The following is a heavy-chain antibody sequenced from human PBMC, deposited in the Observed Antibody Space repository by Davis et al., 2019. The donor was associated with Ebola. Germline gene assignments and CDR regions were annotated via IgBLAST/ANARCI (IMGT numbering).Heavy chain of an antibody. J-gene: IGHJ6*02. CDR1: GYTFTSYG. Sequence: ASVKVSCKASGYTFTSYGINWVRQAPGQGLEWMGWISAYNGNTNYAQKLQGRVTMTTDTSTSTAYMDLRSLRSDDTAVYYCAREGGGIFGVVLYYGMDVWGQGTTVTVSS. V-gene: IGHV1-18*01. CDR3: AREGGGIFGVVLYYGMDV. D-gene: IGHD3-3*01. CDR2: ISAYNGNT.